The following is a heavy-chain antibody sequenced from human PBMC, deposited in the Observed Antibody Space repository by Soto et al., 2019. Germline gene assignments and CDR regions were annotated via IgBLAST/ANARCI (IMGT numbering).Heavy chain of an antibody. CDR1: GFTFSSYG. V-gene: IGHV3-33*01. J-gene: IGHJ6*03. D-gene: IGHD3-10*01. CDR3: ARGSMVRGVIIIYYYYMDV. Sequence: GGSLRLSCAASGFTFSSYGMHWVRQAPGKGLEWVAVIWYDGSNKYYADSVKGRFTISRDNSKNTLYLQMNSLRAEDTAVYYCARGSMVRGVIIIYYYYMDVWGKGTTVTVSS. CDR2: IWYDGSNK.